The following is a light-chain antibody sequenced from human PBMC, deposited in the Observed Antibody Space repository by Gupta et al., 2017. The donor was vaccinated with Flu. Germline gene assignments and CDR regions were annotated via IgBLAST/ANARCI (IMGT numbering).Light chain of an antibody. Sequence: AFQLTQSPSSLSASVGDRVTITCRASQGISSALAWYQQKPGKTPKLLIYDASSLESGVPSRFSGSGSGTDFTLTISSLQPEDFATYFCQRFNNFPLTFGGGTKVEVK. J-gene: IGKJ4*01. V-gene: IGKV1D-13*01. CDR3: QRFNNFPLT. CDR1: QGISSA. CDR2: DAS.